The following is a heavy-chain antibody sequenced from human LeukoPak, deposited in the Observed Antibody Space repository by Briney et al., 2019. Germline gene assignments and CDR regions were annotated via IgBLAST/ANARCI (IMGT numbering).Heavy chain of an antibody. CDR2: ISGSGGST. CDR3: AKDQRGYSFGSTGGN. J-gene: IGHJ4*02. V-gene: IGHV3-23*01. Sequence: GGSLRLSCAASGSTFSSYAMSWVRQAPGKGLEWVSAISGSGGSTYYADSVKGRFTISRDNSKSTLYLQMNSLRAEDTAVYYCAKDQRGYSFGSTGGNWGQGTLVTVSS. CDR1: GSTFSSYA. D-gene: IGHD5-18*01.